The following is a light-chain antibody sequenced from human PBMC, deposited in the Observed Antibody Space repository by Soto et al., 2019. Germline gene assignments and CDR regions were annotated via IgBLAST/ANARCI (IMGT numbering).Light chain of an antibody. V-gene: IGKV3D-15*01. J-gene: IGKJ5*01. CDR1: QSFRGL. CDR3: QQYNNWPPIT. Sequence: PGERATLSCRASQSFRGLLAWYQQKPGQAPRLLIYGASTRATGIPARFSGSGSGTEFTHTISSLQSEDFAVYYCQQYNNWPPITFGQGTRLEIK. CDR2: GAS.